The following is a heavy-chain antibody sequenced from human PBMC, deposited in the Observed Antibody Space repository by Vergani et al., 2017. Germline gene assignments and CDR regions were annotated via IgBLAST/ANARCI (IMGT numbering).Heavy chain of an antibody. Sequence: VQLVQSGAEVKKPGATMNISCKVSGYTFPDHYMHWVKQAPGKGLEWMGLVDPEDGETIYAEKVKGRVTIAADTSTDTAHLELSSLRAEDTAVYYCATPQTVTTGGMEVWGQGTTVIVSS. D-gene: IGHD4-17*01. V-gene: IGHV1-69-2*01. CDR3: ATPQTVTTGGMEV. CDR2: VDPEDGET. J-gene: IGHJ6*02. CDR1: GYTFPDHY.